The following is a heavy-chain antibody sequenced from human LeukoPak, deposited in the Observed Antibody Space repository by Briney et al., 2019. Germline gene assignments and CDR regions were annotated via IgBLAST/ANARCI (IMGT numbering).Heavy chain of an antibody. D-gene: IGHD3-22*01. V-gene: IGHV3-7*04. Sequence: GGPERLLCVACGLTYTHHFMSWPRQAPGKGLEGVANITPDGSVKLYLDSVKGRFPISRDNAKNSLYLQLHSVRAEDTAAYYCARGRYYRDSSGYPWYFDYGGQGILVTFSS. CDR2: ITPDGSVK. CDR3: ARGRYYRDSSGYPWYFDY. CDR1: GLTYTHHF. J-gene: IGHJ4*02.